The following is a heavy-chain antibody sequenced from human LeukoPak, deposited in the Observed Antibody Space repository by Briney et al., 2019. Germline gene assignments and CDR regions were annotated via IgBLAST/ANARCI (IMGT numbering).Heavy chain of an antibody. CDR2: ILSDGSKE. V-gene: IGHV3-33*06. Sequence: GGSLRLSCAASGFTFSSYGMHWVRQAPGKGLEWVAVILSDGSKEFYTDSVKGRFTISRDNSKNTLYLQMNSLRAEDTAVYYCAKTRGVVTASDYFDYWGQGTLVTVSS. J-gene: IGHJ4*02. CDR3: AKTRGVVTASDYFDY. D-gene: IGHD2-21*02. CDR1: GFTFSSYG.